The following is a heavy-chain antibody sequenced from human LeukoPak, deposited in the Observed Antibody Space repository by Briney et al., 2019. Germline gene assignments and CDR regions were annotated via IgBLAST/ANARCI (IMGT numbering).Heavy chain of an antibody. CDR3: ATAIAVAGTVYFDY. CDR2: VSVSGANT. CDR1: GFTFSSYA. Sequence: GGSLRLSCAASGFTFSSYAVSWVRQAPGKGLEWVSAVSVSGANTYYADSVKGRFTISRDNSKNTLYLQMNSLRAEDTAVYYCATAIAVAGTVYFDYWGQGTLVTVSS. V-gene: IGHV3-23*01. D-gene: IGHD6-19*01. J-gene: IGHJ4*02.